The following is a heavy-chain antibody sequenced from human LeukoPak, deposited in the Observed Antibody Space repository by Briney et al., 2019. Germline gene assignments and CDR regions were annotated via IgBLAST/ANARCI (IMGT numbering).Heavy chain of an antibody. D-gene: IGHD2-2*01. CDR3: ARDRDIVVVPAAYDAFDI. Sequence: ASVKVSCKASGFTFTSSAVQWVRQARGQRLEWIGWIVVGSGNTNYAQKFQERVTITRDMSTSTAYMELSSLGSEDTAVYYCARDRDIVVVPAAYDAFDIWGQGTMVTVSS. V-gene: IGHV1-58*01. J-gene: IGHJ3*02. CDR2: IVVGSGNT. CDR1: GFTFTSSA.